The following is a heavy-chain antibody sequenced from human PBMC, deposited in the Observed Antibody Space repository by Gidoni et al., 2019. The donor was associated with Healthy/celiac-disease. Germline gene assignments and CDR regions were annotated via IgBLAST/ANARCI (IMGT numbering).Heavy chain of an antibody. CDR2: ISSSGSTI. J-gene: IGHJ3*02. Sequence: QVQLVESGGGLVKPGGSLRLSCAASGFTFSDYYMSWIRQAPGKGLGWVSYISSSGSTIYYADSVKGRFTISRDNAKNSLYLQMNSLRAEDTAVYYCARRPQYCSSTSCYLDAFDIWGQGTMVTVSS. D-gene: IGHD2-2*01. V-gene: IGHV3-11*01. CDR1: GFTFSDYY. CDR3: ARRPQYCSSTSCYLDAFDI.